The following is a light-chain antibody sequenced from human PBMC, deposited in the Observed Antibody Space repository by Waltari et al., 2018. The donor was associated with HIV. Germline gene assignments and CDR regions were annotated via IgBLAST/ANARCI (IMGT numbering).Light chain of an antibody. CDR1: HSNTGSNT. V-gene: IGLV1-44*01. J-gene: IGLJ2*01. Sequence: QSVLTHPASVSLTPRHRATLSRSGSHSNTGSNTTNWYQQLPGAAPNRFIFGDDRRPSGVPDRFSGCKSGTSASLTISGFEFEDEAVYFCGVWDDSLSGQAVFGGGTILTV. CDR3: GVWDDSLSGQAV. CDR2: GDD.